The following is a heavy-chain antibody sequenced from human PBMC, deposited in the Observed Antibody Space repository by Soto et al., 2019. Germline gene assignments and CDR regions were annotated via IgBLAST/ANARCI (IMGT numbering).Heavy chain of an antibody. J-gene: IGHJ4*02. D-gene: IGHD2-15*01. V-gene: IGHV4-59*08. Sequence: QVQLQESGPGLVKPSETLSLTCTVSAGSITSFYWSWIRQPPGKGLEWIGYIYHTGSTNYNPSLKSRVTISVDPSKNQFSLKLTSVTAADTAVYYCATGGYCSGGSCYSRWGQGTLVTVSS. CDR3: ATGGYCSGGSCYSR. CDR2: IYHTGST. CDR1: AGSITSFY.